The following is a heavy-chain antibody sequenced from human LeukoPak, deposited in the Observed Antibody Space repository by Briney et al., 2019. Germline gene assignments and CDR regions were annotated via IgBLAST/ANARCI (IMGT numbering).Heavy chain of an antibody. D-gene: IGHD2-15*01. V-gene: IGHV3-66*01. CDR2: IFGGNNT. J-gene: IGHJ5*02. CDR3: ARDQTSCSGGTCYRRAWFDP. CDR1: GFTISTYG. Sequence: GGSLRLSCAASGFTISTYGMNWVRQAPGKGLEWVSVIFGGNNTYYADSVKGRFSISRDNSKNTVFLQMTSLRAEDTAVYYCARDQTSCSGGTCYRRAWFDPWGQGTLVTVSS.